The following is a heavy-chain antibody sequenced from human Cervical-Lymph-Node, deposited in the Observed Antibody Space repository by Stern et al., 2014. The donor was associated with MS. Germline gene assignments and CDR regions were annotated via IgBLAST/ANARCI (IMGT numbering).Heavy chain of an antibody. V-gene: IGHV3-73*01. J-gene: IGHJ4*02. CDR3: VSDGSGWRN. CDR2: IRSKSNAYTA. CDR1: GILFSGAS. Sequence: EDQLVESGGGLVQPGGSLNLSCAASGILFSGASMHWVRQPSGKGLEWIGRIRSKSNAYTATYTASVKGRFTISRDDSKSTAYLHLNSLKTEDTAVYYCVSDGSGWRNWGQGTLVTVSS. D-gene: IGHD3-10*01.